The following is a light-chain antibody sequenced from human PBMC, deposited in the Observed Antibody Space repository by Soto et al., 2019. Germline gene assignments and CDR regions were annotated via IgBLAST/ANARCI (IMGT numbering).Light chain of an antibody. CDR2: DTS. J-gene: IGKJ3*01. Sequence: EIVLTQSPATLSLSPGEGATLSCRASQSVSRYLAWYQQKPGQAPRLLIYDTSNRAIGIPARFSGSGSGTDFTLTISSLEPEDFAVHYCQQRSNLPLFTFGPGTKVDIK. CDR1: QSVSRY. V-gene: IGKV3-11*01. CDR3: QQRSNLPLFT.